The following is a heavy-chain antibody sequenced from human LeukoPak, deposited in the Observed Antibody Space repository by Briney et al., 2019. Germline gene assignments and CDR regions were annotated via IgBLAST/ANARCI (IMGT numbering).Heavy chain of an antibody. V-gene: IGHV2-5*01. CDR3: AHIIPAGNIVATWPFDY. J-gene: IGHJ4*02. CDR2: IYWNEDK. D-gene: IGHD5-12*01. Sequence: SGPTLLNPTPTLTLTCTFSGFSLRTRGVGVGWIRQPPGKALEWLSLIYWNEDKRHSPSLKSRLTITKDTSKNQVVLTMTNMDPVDTATYYCAHIIPAGNIVATWPFDYWGQGILVTVSS. CDR1: GFSLRTRGVG.